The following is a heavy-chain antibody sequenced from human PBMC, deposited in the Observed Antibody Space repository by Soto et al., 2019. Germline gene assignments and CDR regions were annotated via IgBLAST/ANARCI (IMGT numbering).Heavy chain of an antibody. CDR2: IHYTVRT. CDR1: GGSITSGPYY. V-gene: IGHV4-31*03. J-gene: IGHJ4*02. Sequence: QVQLQESGPGLVKPSQTLSLTCTVFGGSITSGPYYWRWIRQHPGKGREWIGCIHYTVRTNYNPSLKSRLSMSVGTSKNQFTLQLTSVNAADTALYFCARDLIGSSDDWGPGTLVTVSS. CDR3: ARDLIGSSDD. D-gene: IGHD3-10*01.